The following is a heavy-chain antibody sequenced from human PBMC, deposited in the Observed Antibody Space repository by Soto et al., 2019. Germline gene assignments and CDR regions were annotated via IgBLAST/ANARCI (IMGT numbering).Heavy chain of an antibody. J-gene: IGHJ5*01. CDR3: AYAPIRFLERSKRGYNWFDS. V-gene: IGHV2-5*02. CDR2: IYLDVDM. CDR1: GFSLSTRGVG. Sequence: SGPTLVNPTPTLTLTCTVSGFSLSTRGVGVGWIRQPPGKALEWLALIYLDVDMRYSPSLKSRLTITKDNSKNQVILTMNNIDPVEIATYYCAYAPIRFLERSKRGYNWFDSWGQGTLVTVSS. D-gene: IGHD3-3*01.